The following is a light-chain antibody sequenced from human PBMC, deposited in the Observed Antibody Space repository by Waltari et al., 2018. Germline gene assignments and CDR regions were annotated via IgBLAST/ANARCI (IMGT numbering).Light chain of an antibody. V-gene: IGKV1-5*03. Sequence: DIQMTQFPSTLSASVADRVTITCRASQDIITWLAWYQQKPGKAPKLLIFKASSLESGVPSRFSGSGSETEFTLTISSLQPDDFATYYCQQYNSYSTTFGGGTKVEVK. CDR2: KAS. CDR3: QQYNSYSTT. J-gene: IGKJ4*01. CDR1: QDIITW.